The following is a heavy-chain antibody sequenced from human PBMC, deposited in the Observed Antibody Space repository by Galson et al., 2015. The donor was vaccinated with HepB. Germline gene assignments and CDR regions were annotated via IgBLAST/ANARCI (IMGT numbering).Heavy chain of an antibody. J-gene: IGHJ6*02. CDR2: IKSKTDGGTT. CDR1: GFTFSNAW. CDR3: TTDPYCSGGSCYLTYYYYGMDV. Sequence: SLRLSCAASGFTFSNAWMSWVRQAPGKGLEWVGRIKSKTDGGTTDYAAPVKGRFTISRDDSKNTLYLQMNSLKTEDTAVYYCTTDPYCSGGSCYLTYYYYGMDVWGQGTPVTVSS. D-gene: IGHD2-15*01. V-gene: IGHV3-15*01.